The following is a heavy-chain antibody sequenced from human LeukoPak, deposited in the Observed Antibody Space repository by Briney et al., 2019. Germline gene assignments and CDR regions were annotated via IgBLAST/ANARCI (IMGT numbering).Heavy chain of an antibody. CDR2: ISSSSSYI. CDR3: AGDGQYCSGGSCYSTFDY. Sequence: GGSLRLSCAASGFTFSSYSINWVRQAPGKGLEWVSSISSSSSYIYYADSVKGRFTISRDNAKNSLYLQMNSLRAEDTAVYYCAGDGQYCSGGSCYSTFDYWGQGTLVTVSS. D-gene: IGHD2-15*01. CDR1: GFTFSSYS. V-gene: IGHV3-21*01. J-gene: IGHJ4*02.